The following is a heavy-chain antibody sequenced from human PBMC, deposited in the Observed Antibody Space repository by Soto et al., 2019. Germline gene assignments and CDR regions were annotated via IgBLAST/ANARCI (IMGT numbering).Heavy chain of an antibody. J-gene: IGHJ4*02. CDR2: IYYSGNT. Sequence: SETLSLTCTVSGGSTSSSSYYWGWIRQPPGKGLEWIGSIYYSGNTYYNPSLKSRVTISVDTSKNHFSLKLSSVTAADTAVYYCASHTYYYESSGYYYVLAYFDYWGQGTLVTVSS. CDR3: ASHTYYYESSGYYYVLAYFDY. CDR1: GGSTSSSSYY. D-gene: IGHD3-22*01. V-gene: IGHV4-39*02.